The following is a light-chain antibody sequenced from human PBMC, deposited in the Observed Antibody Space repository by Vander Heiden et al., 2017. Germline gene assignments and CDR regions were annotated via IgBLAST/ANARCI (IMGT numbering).Light chain of an antibody. CDR1: QTISTF. CDR3: QQAHTTPRT. Sequence: DIQMTQSPSSLSASVGDRVTITCRASQTISTFLNWYQQKPGKAPSLLIYATSSLQRGVPSRFSGSGSGTDFSLTISSLQPEDFATYYCQQAHTTPRTFGQGTKLEIK. J-gene: IGKJ2*01. V-gene: IGKV1-39*01. CDR2: ATS.